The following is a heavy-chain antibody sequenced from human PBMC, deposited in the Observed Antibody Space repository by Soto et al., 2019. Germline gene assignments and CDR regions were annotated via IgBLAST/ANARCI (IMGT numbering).Heavy chain of an antibody. CDR1: GGTFSSYA. V-gene: IGHV1-69*06. D-gene: IGHD4-4*01. CDR2: IIPIFGTA. J-gene: IGHJ6*02. CDR3: ARAGATVTYYGMDV. Sequence: SVKVSCKXSGGTFSSYAISWVRQAPGQGLEWMGGIIPIFGTANYAQKFQGRVTITADKSTSTAYMELSSLRSEDTAVYYCARAGATVTYYGMDVWGQGITVTVSS.